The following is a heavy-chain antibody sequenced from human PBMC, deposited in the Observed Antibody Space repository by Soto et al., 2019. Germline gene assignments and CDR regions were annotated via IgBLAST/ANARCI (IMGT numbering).Heavy chain of an antibody. CDR2: ISGSGGNT. V-gene: IGHV3-23*01. CDR1: GCTFSTCA. CDR3: PRVDYYGSPMHAMHV. D-gene: IGHD3-22*01. J-gene: IGHJ6*02. Sequence: GGSFRLCYRGSGCTFSTCAMSWVRQAPGMGLEWVSAISGSGGNTYYADSVKGRCTMSRDTAKNTVNLHMNSPRAEDTAVDYGPRVDYYGSPMHAMHVWGQ.